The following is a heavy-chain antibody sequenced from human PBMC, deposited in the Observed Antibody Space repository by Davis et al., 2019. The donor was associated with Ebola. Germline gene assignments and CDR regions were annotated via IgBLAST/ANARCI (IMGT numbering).Heavy chain of an antibody. V-gene: IGHV2-26*01. Sequence: SGPTLVKPTETLTLTCTVSGFSLSNARMDVSWIRQPPGKALEWLAHIFSNDEKSYSTSLKSRLTISKDTSKSQVVLTMTNMDPVDTATYYCARISFGWLQLHDAFDIWGQGTMVTVSS. CDR1: GFSLSNARMD. D-gene: IGHD5-18*01. CDR2: IFSNDEK. J-gene: IGHJ3*02. CDR3: ARISFGWLQLHDAFDI.